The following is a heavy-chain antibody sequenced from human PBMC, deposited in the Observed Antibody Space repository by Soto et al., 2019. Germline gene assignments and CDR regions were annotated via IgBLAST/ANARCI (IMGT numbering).Heavy chain of an antibody. CDR2: ISYDGSNK. Sequence: TGGSLRLSCAASGFTFSSYAMHWVRQAPGKGLEWVAVISYDGSNKYYADSVKGRFTISRDNSKNTLYLQMNSLRAEDTAVYYCARDIVRGYYDSSGYYGYGMDVWGQGTTVTVSS. CDR1: GFTFSSYA. D-gene: IGHD3-22*01. CDR3: ARDIVRGYYDSSGYYGYGMDV. V-gene: IGHV3-30-3*01. J-gene: IGHJ6*02.